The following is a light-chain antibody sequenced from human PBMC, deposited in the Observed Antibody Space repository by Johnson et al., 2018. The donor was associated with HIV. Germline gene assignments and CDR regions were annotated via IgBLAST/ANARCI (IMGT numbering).Light chain of an antibody. CDR1: YSTIGNNY. V-gene: IGLV1-51*02. CDR2: ENN. J-gene: IGLJ1*01. Sequence: QSVLSQPPSVYAAPGQKVTISCSGSYSTIGNNYVSWFQHLPGAAPKLLIYENNKRPSGIPDRFSGSKSGTSATLGITGLQTGDEADYYCGTWDSSLSAYYVFGTGTKVTVL. CDR3: GTWDSSLSAYYV.